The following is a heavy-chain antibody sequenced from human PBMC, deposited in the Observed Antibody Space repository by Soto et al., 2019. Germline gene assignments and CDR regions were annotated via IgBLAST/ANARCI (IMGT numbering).Heavy chain of an antibody. D-gene: IGHD2-2*01. CDR1: GDSMTSGDYS. CDR3: ARGDYQYSIDY. V-gene: IGHV4-30-2*01. Sequence: PSETLSLTCTVPGDSMTSGDYSWSWIRQPPGKGLEWLGYIYRTGNTHYSPSLKSRVSISQDRSKNQFSLESTSVTAADTAVYYCARGDYQYSIDYWGQGTLVTVSS. CDR2: IYRTGNT. J-gene: IGHJ4*02.